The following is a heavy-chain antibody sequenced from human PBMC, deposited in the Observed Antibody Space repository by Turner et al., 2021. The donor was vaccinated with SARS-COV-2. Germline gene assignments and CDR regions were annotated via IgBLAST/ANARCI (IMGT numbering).Heavy chain of an antibody. Sequence: QVPLVESGGGVVQPGRSRRLSCAASGFTFSSYGMHWVRQAPGKGLEWVAVISYDGTNKYYADSVKGRFTISRDNSKNTLYLQMNSLRAEDTAVYYCAKDLGQLDWFDPWGQGTLVTVSS. CDR3: AKDLGQLDWFDP. CDR1: GFTFSSYG. V-gene: IGHV3-30*18. D-gene: IGHD6-13*01. CDR2: ISYDGTNK. J-gene: IGHJ5*02.